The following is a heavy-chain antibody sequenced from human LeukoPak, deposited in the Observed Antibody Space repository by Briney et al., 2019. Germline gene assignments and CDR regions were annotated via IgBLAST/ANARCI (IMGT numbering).Heavy chain of an antibody. CDR1: GYSLTSYW. CDR3: ARLDGDYDSSGSPFDY. J-gene: IGHJ4*02. D-gene: IGHD3-22*01. Sequence: GESRKISCKGSGYSLTSYWIGWVRQMPGKGLEWMGIIYPGDSDTRYSPSLQGHVTTAADNFISTAYLQWSSLKASDTAMYYCARLDGDYDSSGSPFDYWGQGTLVTVSS. V-gene: IGHV5-51*01. CDR2: IYPGDSDT.